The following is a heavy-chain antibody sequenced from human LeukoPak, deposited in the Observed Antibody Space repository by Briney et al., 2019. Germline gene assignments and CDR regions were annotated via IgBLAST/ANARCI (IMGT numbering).Heavy chain of an antibody. D-gene: IGHD6-6*01. CDR3: ARGLGSSSSHYHMDV. Sequence: PSQTLSLTCSVSSGSISSGSYYWNWIRLPAGKGLEWIGRMYTSGSTNYNPGSTNYNPSLKSRVTISVDTSKNQFSLNLSSVTAADTAVYYCARGLGSSSSHYHMDVWGKGTTVTVSS. J-gene: IGHJ6*03. CDR2: MYTSGSTNYNPGST. V-gene: IGHV4-61*02. CDR1: SGSISSGSYY.